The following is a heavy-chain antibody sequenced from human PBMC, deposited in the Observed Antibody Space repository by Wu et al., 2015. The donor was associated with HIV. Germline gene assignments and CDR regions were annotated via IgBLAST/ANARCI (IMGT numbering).Heavy chain of an antibody. V-gene: IGHV1-69*13. CDR2: IIPIFGTA. D-gene: IGHD3-22*01. J-gene: IGHJ3*02. CDR3: ARYYYDSSGYYLYDAFDI. CDR1: GGTFSSYA. Sequence: QVQLVQSGAEVKKPGSSVKVSCKASGGTFSSYAISWVRQAPGQGLEWMGRIIPIFGTANYAQKFQGRVTITADESTSTAYMELSSLRSEDTAVYYCARYYYDSSGYYLYDAFDIWGQGTMVTVSS.